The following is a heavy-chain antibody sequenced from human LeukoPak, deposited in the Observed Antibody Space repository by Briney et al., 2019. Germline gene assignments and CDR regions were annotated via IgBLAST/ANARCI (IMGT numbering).Heavy chain of an antibody. Sequence: GRSLRLSCAASGFTFDDYAMHWVRQAPGKGLESFSGISWNSGSIGYADSVKGRFTISRDNAKNSLYLQMNSLRAEDTALYYCAQDVSAASYYCYYGMDVWGQGTTVTVSS. CDR2: ISWNSGSI. CDR1: GFTFDDYA. CDR3: AQDVSAASYYCYYGMDV. D-gene: IGHD2-2*01. J-gene: IGHJ6*02. V-gene: IGHV3-9*01.